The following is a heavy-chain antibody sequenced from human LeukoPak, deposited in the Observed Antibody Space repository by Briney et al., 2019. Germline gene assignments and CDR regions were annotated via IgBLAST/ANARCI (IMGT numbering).Heavy chain of an antibody. J-gene: IGHJ4*02. V-gene: IGHV1-2*02. D-gene: IGHD3-10*01. CDR1: GYTFTGYY. CDR3: ARDLPGHYGSGTTDY. CDR2: INPNSGGT. Sequence: EASVKVSCKASGYTFTGYYMHWVRQAPGQGLEWMGWINPNSGGTNYAQKFQGRVTMTRDTSISTAYMELSRLRSDDTAVYYCARDLPGHYGSGTTDYWGQGTLVTVSS.